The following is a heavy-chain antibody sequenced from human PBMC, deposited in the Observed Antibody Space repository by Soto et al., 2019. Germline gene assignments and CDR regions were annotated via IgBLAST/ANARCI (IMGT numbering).Heavy chain of an antibody. Sequence: SETLSLTCAVSGGSISSGGYSWSWIRQPPGKGLEWIGYIYHSGSTYYNPSLKSRVTISVDTSKNQFSLKLSSVTAADTAVYYCARDRAVAGPDYWGQGTLVTVSS. CDR2: IYHSGST. V-gene: IGHV4-30-2*05. J-gene: IGHJ4*02. CDR3: ARDRAVAGPDY. CDR1: GGSISSGGYS. D-gene: IGHD6-19*01.